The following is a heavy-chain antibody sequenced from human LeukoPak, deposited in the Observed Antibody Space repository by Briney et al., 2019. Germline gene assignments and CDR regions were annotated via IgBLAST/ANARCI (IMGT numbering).Heavy chain of an antibody. D-gene: IGHD3-10*01. CDR3: ATGYGSGSKNYYYYYYMDV. CDR1: GYTFTSYG. CDR2: ISASNGNT. Sequence: ASVKVSCKASGYTFTSYGISWVRQAPGQGLEWMGWISASNGNTNYAQKLQGRVTMTTDTSTSTAYMELRSLRSDDTAVYYCATGYGSGSKNYYYYYYMDVWGKGTTVTVSS. J-gene: IGHJ6*03. V-gene: IGHV1-18*01.